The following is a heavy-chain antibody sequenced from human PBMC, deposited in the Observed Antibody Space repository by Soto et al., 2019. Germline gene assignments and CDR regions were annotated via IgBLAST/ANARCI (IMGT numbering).Heavy chain of an antibody. V-gene: IGHV4-31*03. CDR1: GGSISSGTYY. CDR3: ARDPYCGSTRCYRPDR. J-gene: IGHJ5*02. D-gene: IGHD2-2*01. Sequence: TSETLSLTCTVSGGSISSGTYYWSWIRQHPGKGLEWIGYIYHSGSTYYRPSLQSRVSISVDTSKNQFSLNLTSVTAADTAVYYCARDPYCGSTRCYRPDRWGQGTLVTVSS. CDR2: IYHSGST.